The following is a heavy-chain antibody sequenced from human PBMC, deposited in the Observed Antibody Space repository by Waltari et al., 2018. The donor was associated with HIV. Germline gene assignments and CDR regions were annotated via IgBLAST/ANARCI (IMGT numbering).Heavy chain of an antibody. D-gene: IGHD3-22*01. Sequence: QVQLVESGGGVVQPGRSLRLSCAASGFTFSSYAMHWVRQAPGKGLEWVAVISYDGSNKYYADTVKGRFTISRDNSKNTLYLQMNSLRAEDTAVYYCARERTGYYYDSSGYYQYFQHWGQGTLVTVSS. V-gene: IGHV3-30-3*01. CDR2: ISYDGSNK. J-gene: IGHJ1*01. CDR3: ARERTGYYYDSSGYYQYFQH. CDR1: GFTFSSYA.